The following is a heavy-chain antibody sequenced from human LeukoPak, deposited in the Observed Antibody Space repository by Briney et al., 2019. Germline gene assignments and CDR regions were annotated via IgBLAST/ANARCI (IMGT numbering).Heavy chain of an antibody. V-gene: IGHV4-31*03. CDR3: ASDYDSSGYDY. Sequence: SETLSLTCTVPGGSISSGGYYWSWIRQHPGKGLEWIGCIYYSGSTYYNPSLKSRVTISVDTSKNQFSLKLSSVTAADTAVYYCASDYDSSGYDYWGQGTLVTVSS. CDR1: GGSISSGGYY. D-gene: IGHD3-22*01. J-gene: IGHJ4*02. CDR2: IYYSGST.